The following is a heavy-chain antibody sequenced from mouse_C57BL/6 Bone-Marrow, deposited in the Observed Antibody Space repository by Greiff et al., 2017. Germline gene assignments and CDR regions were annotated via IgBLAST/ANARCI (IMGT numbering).Heavy chain of an antibody. CDR1: GFTFSSYA. D-gene: IGHD1-1*01. J-gene: IGHJ4*01. Sequence: VQLQESGGGLVKPGGSLKLSCAASGFTFSSYAMSWVRQTPEKRLEWVATISDGGSYTYYPDNVKGRFTISRDNAKNNLYLQMSHLKSEDTAMYYCARGIYYYGSSYAMDYWGQGTSVTVSS. CDR2: ISDGGSYT. CDR3: ARGIYYYGSSYAMDY. V-gene: IGHV5-4*01.